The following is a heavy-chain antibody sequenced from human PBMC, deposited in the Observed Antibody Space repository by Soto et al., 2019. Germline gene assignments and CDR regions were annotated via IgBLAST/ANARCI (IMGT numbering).Heavy chain of an antibody. CDR2: IRSKANSYAT. Sequence: PGGFLRLFCAASGFTFSGSAIHWVRQASGKGLEWVGRIRSKANSYATAYAASVKGRFTISRDNSKNTAYLQMNSLKTEDTSVYYCTRLSPIAVEGIDYWGQGTLVTVSS. J-gene: IGHJ4*02. CDR1: GFTFSGSA. CDR3: TRLSPIAVEGIDY. D-gene: IGHD6-19*01. V-gene: IGHV3-73*01.